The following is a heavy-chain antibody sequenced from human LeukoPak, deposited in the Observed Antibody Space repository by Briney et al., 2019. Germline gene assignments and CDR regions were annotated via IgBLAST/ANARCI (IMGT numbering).Heavy chain of an antibody. V-gene: IGHV3-23*01. Sequence: GGSLRLSCAASGFTFSNYAMSWVRQAPGKGLEWVSTITNGGGRTYYADSVKGRFTISRDNSKNTLYLQMNSLRAEDTAVYYCANDRESDYDGLDVWGQGTTVTVSS. CDR3: ANDRESDYDGLDV. D-gene: IGHD2-21*01. CDR2: ITNGGGRT. J-gene: IGHJ6*02. CDR1: GFTFSNYA.